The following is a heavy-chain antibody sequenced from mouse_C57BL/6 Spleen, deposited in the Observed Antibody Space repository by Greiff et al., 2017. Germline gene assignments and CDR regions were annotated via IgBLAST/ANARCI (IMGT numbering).Heavy chain of an antibody. Sequence: EVHLVESGPALVKPSQTVSLTCTVTGYSITNGNHWWNWIRQVSGSKLEWIGYISSSGRTDRNPSLKSRISITRDTSKNQLFLHLNYVTTQHIATYYCAREVNWDGFDYWGQGTTLTVSS. CDR1: GYSITNGNHW. V-gene: IGHV3-4*01. CDR2: ISSSGRT. CDR3: AREVNWDGFDY. D-gene: IGHD4-1*01. J-gene: IGHJ2*01.